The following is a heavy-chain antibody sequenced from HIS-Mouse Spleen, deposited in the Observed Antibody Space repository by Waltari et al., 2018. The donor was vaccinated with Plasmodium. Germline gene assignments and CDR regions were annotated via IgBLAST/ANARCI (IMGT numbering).Heavy chain of an antibody. Sequence: EVQLVESGGGLVQPGGSLRISCAASGFTFSSYWWGWVRQAPGKGLEWVANIKQDGSEKYYVDSVKGRFTISRDNAKNSLYLQMNSLRAEDTAVYYCASSWYWYFDLWGRGTLVTVSS. CDR2: IKQDGSEK. D-gene: IGHD6-13*01. CDR3: ASSWYWYFDL. V-gene: IGHV3-7*01. CDR1: GFTFSSYW. J-gene: IGHJ2*01.